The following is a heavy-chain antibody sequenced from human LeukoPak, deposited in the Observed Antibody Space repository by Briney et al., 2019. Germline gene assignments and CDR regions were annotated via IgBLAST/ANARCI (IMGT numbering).Heavy chain of an antibody. CDR3: ARGPIAARTKNWFDP. CDR1: GCTFTSYY. V-gene: IGHV1-46*01. D-gene: IGHD6-6*01. CDR2: INPSGGST. Sequence: ASVKVSCKASGCTFTSYYMHWVRQAPGQGLEWMGIINPSGGSTSYAQKFQGRVTMTRDMSTSTVYMELSSLRSEDTAVYYCARGPIAARTKNWFDPWGQGTLVTVSS. J-gene: IGHJ5*02.